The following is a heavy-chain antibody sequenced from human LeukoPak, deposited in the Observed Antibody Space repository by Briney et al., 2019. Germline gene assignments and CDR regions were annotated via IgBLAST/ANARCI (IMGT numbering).Heavy chain of an antibody. J-gene: IGHJ6*02. D-gene: IGHD4-11*01. CDR3: AKGLQTNYYYYHAMDV. Sequence: GGSLRLSCAASGFTFSSYGMHWARQAPGKGLEWLAVISYDGTNKDYADSVKGGFTISRDNSKNTLYLQVNSLRAEDTAVYYCAKGLQTNYYYYHAMDVWGQGTTVTVSS. CDR2: ISYDGTNK. V-gene: IGHV3-30*18. CDR1: GFTFSSYG.